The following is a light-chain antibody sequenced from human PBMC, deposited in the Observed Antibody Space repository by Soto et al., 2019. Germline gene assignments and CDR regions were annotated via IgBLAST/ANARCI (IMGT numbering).Light chain of an antibody. V-gene: IGLV1-51*02. J-gene: IGLJ2*01. Sequence: QSVLTQPPSVSAALGQRVTISCSGSSSNIGNKYVSWYQQLPGSAPKLLIYESNKRPSGIPGRFSGSKSGTSATLDITGLQTGDEADYYCGTWDSSLNGGVFGGGTKLTVL. CDR2: ESN. CDR1: SSNIGNKY. CDR3: GTWDSSLNGGV.